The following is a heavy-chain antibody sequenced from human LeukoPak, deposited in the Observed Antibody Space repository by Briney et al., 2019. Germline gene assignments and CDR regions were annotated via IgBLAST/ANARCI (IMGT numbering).Heavy chain of an antibody. J-gene: IGHJ4*02. CDR2: ISPNNGDT. CDR1: AYTFTDSY. Sequence: GASVKVSCKPSAYTFTDSYIHWVRQAPGVWLQWMGWISPNNGDTKYAEDFQDRVTMTRDTSISTAYMELTGLTPDDTAVYYCVRSPIGASAYWGRGTLVTVSS. D-gene: IGHD3-10*01. V-gene: IGHV1-2*02. CDR3: VRSPIGASAY.